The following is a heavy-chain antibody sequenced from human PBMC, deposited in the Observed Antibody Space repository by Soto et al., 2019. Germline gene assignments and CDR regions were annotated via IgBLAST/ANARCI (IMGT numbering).Heavy chain of an antibody. Sequence: QEQLVESGGGVVQPGRSLGLSCAASEFTFSRYAMHWVRQAPGKGLEWVAVISNDGSNKYYADAVKGRFTISRDNSKNTLFLQMNSLRGEDTAVYYCVREKAARFLAGGMDVWGQGTTVTVSS. CDR1: EFTFSRYA. CDR2: ISNDGSNK. J-gene: IGHJ6*02. D-gene: IGHD6-6*01. CDR3: VREKAARFLAGGMDV. V-gene: IGHV3-30-3*01.